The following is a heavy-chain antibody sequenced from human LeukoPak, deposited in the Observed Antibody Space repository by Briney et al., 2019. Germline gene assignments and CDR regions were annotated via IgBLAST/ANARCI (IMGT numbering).Heavy chain of an antibody. CDR3: ARPRGLRWCYFDY. J-gene: IGHJ4*02. CDR1: GGSFSGYY. V-gene: IGHV4-34*01. Sequence: SETLSLTCAVYGGSFSGYYWSWIRQSPGKGLEWVGEINHSGSTNYNPSLKSRVTISVDTSKNQFSLKLSSVTTADTAVYCRARPRGLRWCYFDYWRWGTLVTVSS. CDR2: INHSGST. D-gene: IGHD4-23*01.